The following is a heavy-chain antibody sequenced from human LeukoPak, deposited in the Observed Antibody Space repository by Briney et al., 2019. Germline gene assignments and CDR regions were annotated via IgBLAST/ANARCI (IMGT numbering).Heavy chain of an antibody. CDR2: IIPIFGTA. V-gene: IGHV1-69*06. CDR3: ALTSRDSSGYYYAAGGFDY. D-gene: IGHD3-22*01. J-gene: IGHJ4*02. Sequence: ASVKVSCKASGGTFSSYAISWVRQAPGQGLEWMGGIIPIFGTANYAQKFQGRVTITADKSTSTAYMELSSLRSEDTAVYYCALTSRDSSGYYYAAGGFDYWGQGTLVTVSS. CDR1: GGTFSSYA.